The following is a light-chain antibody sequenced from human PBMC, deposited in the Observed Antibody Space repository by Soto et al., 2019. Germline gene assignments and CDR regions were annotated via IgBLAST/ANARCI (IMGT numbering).Light chain of an antibody. V-gene: IGKV3D-20*02. CDR2: GAS. CDR1: QSVRSN. Sequence: EIVMTQSPATLSVSPGERATLSCRASQSVRSNLAWYQQKPGQAPRLLIYGASSRATGIPDRFSGSGSGTDFTLTISRLEPEDFAVYYCQQRSNWPVFGQGTRLEIK. CDR3: QQRSNWPV. J-gene: IGKJ5*01.